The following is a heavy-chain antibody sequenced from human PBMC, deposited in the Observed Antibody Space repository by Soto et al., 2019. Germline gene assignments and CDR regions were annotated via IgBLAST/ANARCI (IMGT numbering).Heavy chain of an antibody. CDR3: AWQLAYCGGDCYLAL. CDR2: ISAYNGNT. J-gene: IGHJ4*02. Sequence: ASVKVSCKASGYTFTSYAMHWVRQAPGQRLEWMGWISAYNGNTNYAQKLQGRVTMTTDTSTSTAYMELRSLRSDDTAVYYCAWQLAYCGGDCYLALWGQGTLVTVSS. V-gene: IGHV1-18*01. CDR1: GYTFTSYA. D-gene: IGHD2-21*02.